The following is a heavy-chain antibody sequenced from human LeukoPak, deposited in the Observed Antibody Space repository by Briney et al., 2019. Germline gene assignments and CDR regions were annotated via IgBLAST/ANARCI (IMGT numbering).Heavy chain of an antibody. Sequence: GGSLRLSCAASGFTFSSYSMNWVRQAPGKGLEWVSSISSSSSYIYYADSVKGRFTISRDNAKNSRYMQMNSLRAEDTAVYYCAGGARVEDLDYWGQGTLVTVSS. J-gene: IGHJ4*02. V-gene: IGHV3-21*01. D-gene: IGHD2-21*01. CDR3: AGGARVEDLDY. CDR2: ISSSSSYI. CDR1: GFTFSSYS.